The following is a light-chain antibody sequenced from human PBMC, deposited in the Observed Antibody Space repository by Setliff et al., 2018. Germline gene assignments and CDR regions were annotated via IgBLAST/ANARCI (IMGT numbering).Light chain of an antibody. J-gene: IGLJ2*01. CDR3: SSYTSSSTLV. V-gene: IGLV2-14*03. Sequence: QSALAQPRSVSGSPGQSITISCTGTSSDVGDYNYVSWYQQHPGKAPKLMIYDVSNRPSGVSNRFSGSKSGNTASLTISGLQAEDEADYYCSSYTSSSTLVFGGGTKGTVL. CDR2: DVS. CDR1: SSDVGDYNY.